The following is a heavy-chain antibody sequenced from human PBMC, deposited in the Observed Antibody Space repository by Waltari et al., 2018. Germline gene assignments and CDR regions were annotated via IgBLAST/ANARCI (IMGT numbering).Heavy chain of an antibody. CDR3: ASYPWHEEGPNYYYYMDV. CDR1: GGSISSYY. CDR2: IYYSWST. Sequence: QVQLQESGPGLVKPSETLSLTCTVSGGSISSYYWSWIRQPPGKGLEWIGYIYYSWSTNYNPSIKSRVTISVDTSKNQFSLKLSSVTAADTAVYYCASYPWHEEGPNYYYYMDVWGKGTTVTVSS. V-gene: IGHV4-59*01. D-gene: IGHD3-16*02. J-gene: IGHJ6*03.